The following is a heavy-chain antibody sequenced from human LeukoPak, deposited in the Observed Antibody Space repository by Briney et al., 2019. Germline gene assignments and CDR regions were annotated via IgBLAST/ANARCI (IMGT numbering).Heavy chain of an antibody. V-gene: IGHV1-18*04. CDR2: ISAYNGNT. Sequence: GESLKISCKGSGYSFTNYWIGWVRQAPGQGLEWMGWISAYNGNTNYAQKLQGRVTMTTDTSTSTAYMELRSLRSDDTAVYYCARFHAFDIWGQGTMVTVSS. CDR1: GYSFTNYW. CDR3: ARFHAFDI. J-gene: IGHJ3*02.